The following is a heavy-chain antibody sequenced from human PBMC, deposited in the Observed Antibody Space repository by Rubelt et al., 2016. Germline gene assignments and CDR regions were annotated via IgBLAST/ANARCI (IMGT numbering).Heavy chain of an antibody. Sequence: QVQLQQWGAGLLKPSETLSLTCAVYGGSFSGYYWSWIRQSPGTGLEWIGEITHSGSPPYNPSLRSRVTTSVDTSKDQFSLKVTSVTTADTAVYYCASSVRFLEKASDIWGRGTLVTVSS. V-gene: IGHV4-34*01. J-gene: IGHJ3*02. CDR2: ITHSGSP. CDR3: ASSVRFLEKASDI. CDR1: GGSFSGYY. D-gene: IGHD3-3*01.